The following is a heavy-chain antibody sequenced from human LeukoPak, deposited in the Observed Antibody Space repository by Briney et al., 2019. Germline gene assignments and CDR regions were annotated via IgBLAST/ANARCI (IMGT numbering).Heavy chain of an antibody. Sequence: GGSLRLSCAASGFTFNNYNMNWVRQAPGKGPEWVAYISTGSSAIYYAASVKGRFTISRDNAKNSLYLQMSGLRDEDTAVYYCARGVYSFGGIIAHFDYWGQGTLVTVSS. CDR3: ARGVYSFGGIIAHFDY. J-gene: IGHJ4*02. CDR1: GFTFNNYN. V-gene: IGHV3-48*02. D-gene: IGHD3-16*02. CDR2: ISTGSSAI.